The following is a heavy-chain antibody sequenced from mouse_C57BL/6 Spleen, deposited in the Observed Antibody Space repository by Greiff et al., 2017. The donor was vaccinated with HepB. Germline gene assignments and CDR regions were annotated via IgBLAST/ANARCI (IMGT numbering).Heavy chain of an antibody. V-gene: IGHV1-55*01. Sequence: VQLQQPGAELVKPGASVKMSSKASGYTFTSYWITWVKQRPGQGLEWIGDIYPGSGSTNYNEKFKSKATLTVDTSSSTAYMQLSSLTSEDSAVYYCAREGTAAQADYWGQGTTLTVSS. CDR3: AREGTAAQADY. CDR2: IYPGSGST. D-gene: IGHD3-1*01. CDR1: GYTFTSYW. J-gene: IGHJ2*01.